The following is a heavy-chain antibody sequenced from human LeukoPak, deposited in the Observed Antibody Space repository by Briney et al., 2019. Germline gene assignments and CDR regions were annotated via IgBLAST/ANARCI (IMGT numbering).Heavy chain of an antibody. D-gene: IGHD3-3*01. Sequence: ASVKVSCKASGYTFTGYYLHWVRQAPGQAFEWMGWINPNSGGTNYAQKFQGRVTMTRDTSISTAYMELNSLRAEDTAVYYCARETDYDFWSGYPYWGQGTLVTVSS. J-gene: IGHJ4*02. V-gene: IGHV1-2*02. CDR1: GYTFTGYY. CDR2: INPNSGGT. CDR3: ARETDYDFWSGYPY.